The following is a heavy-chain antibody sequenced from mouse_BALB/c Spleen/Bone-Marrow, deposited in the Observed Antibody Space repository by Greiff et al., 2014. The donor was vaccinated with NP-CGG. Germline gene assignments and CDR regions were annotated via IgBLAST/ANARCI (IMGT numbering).Heavy chain of an antibody. CDR1: GYAFSSYW. D-gene: IGHD1-1*01. V-gene: IGHV1-80*01. Sequence: LVESGAELVRPGSSVKISCKASGYAFSSYWMNWVKQRPGQGLEWIGQIYPGDGDTNYNGKFKGKATLTADKSSSTAYMQLSSLTSEDSAVYFCAREGGSSPFAYWGQGTLVTVSA. J-gene: IGHJ3*01. CDR2: IYPGDGDT. CDR3: AREGGSSPFAY.